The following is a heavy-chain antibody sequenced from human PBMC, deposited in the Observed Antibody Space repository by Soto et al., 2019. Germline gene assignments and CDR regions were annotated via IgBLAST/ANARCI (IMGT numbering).Heavy chain of an antibody. CDR2: IIPILGIA. CDR1: GGTFSSYT. CDR3: ARSRLDFSYYYSGMDV. D-gene: IGHD6-19*01. Sequence: QVQLVQSGAEVKKPGSSVKVSCKASGGTFSSYTISWVRQAPGQGLEWMGRIIPILGIANYAQKFQGRVTITXXKXTXXAYMELSSLRSEDTAVYYCARSRLDFSYYYSGMDVWGQGTTVTVSS. J-gene: IGHJ6*02. V-gene: IGHV1-69*02.